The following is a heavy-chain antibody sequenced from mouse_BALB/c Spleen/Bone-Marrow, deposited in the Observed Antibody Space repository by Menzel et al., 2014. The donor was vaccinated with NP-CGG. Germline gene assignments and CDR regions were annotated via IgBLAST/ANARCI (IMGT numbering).Heavy chain of an antibody. CDR1: GYTFSNYW. CDR2: IYPGNSDT. CDR3: TTLARTNFDY. Sequence: EVHLVESGTVLARPGAAVKMSCKASGYTFSNYWMHWVKQRPGQGPEWIGTIYPGNSDTTYNQKFKGKAKLTAVTSTSTAYMDLSSLTNEDSAVYYCTTLARTNFDYWGQGTTLTVSS. J-gene: IGHJ2*01. V-gene: IGHV1-5*01. D-gene: IGHD3-1*01.